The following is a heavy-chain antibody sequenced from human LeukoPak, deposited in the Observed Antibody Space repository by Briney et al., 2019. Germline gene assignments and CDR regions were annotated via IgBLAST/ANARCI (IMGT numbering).Heavy chain of an antibody. Sequence: GESLKISCKGSGYSFTSYWIGWVRQMPGKGLEWVGIIYPGDSDARSSPSFQGQVTISADKSISTAYLQWSSLKASDTAMYYCARVAEYGSGSYYVNWFDPWGQGTLVTVSS. J-gene: IGHJ5*02. CDR1: GYSFTSYW. CDR2: IYPGDSDA. D-gene: IGHD3-10*01. CDR3: ARVAEYGSGSYYVNWFDP. V-gene: IGHV5-51*01.